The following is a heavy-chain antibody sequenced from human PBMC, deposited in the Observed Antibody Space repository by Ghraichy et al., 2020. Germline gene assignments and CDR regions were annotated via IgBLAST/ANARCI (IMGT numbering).Heavy chain of an antibody. CDR1: GGSVSSDTYY. J-gene: IGHJ2*01. V-gene: IGHV4-61*01. Sequence: SETLSLTCTVSGGSVSSDTYYWSWLRQPPGKAPEWSGYIYYSGSANYNPSLKSRVTMSVDTSKNQFSLKLRSVTAADTAVYYCARLAELGTPPGWYFDLWGRGTLVTLSS. CDR2: IYYSGSA. CDR3: ARLAELGTPPGWYFDL. D-gene: IGHD7-27*01.